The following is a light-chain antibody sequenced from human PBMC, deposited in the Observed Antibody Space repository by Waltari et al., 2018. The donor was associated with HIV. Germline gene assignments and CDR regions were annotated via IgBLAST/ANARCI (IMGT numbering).Light chain of an antibody. CDR1: KLGDNY. CDR3: QAWDNSLV. V-gene: IGLV3-1*01. Sequence: SYDLTQPPSVSVSPGQTASITCSGDKLGDNYASWYQQKPGQSPVLVIYQDTRRPSGIPERFSGSNSGNTATLTISGTQAIDEADYYRQAWDNSLVFGGGTKLTVL. CDR2: QDT. J-gene: IGLJ2*01.